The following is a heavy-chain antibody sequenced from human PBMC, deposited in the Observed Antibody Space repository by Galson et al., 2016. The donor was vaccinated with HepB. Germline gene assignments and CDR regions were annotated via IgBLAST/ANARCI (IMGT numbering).Heavy chain of an antibody. CDR1: GGSFSDYY. CDR3: ARGLYDASGRGGPGVY. J-gene: IGHJ4*02. Sequence: SETLSLTCAVYGGSFSDYYWNWIRQSPGKGLEWIGEISHTGSTNYNPSLKSRVTILVDTSKSQFSLKLASVTAADTAVYYCARGLYDASGRGGPGVYRGQGTQVTVSS. CDR2: ISHTGST. V-gene: IGHV4-34*01. D-gene: IGHD3-10*01.